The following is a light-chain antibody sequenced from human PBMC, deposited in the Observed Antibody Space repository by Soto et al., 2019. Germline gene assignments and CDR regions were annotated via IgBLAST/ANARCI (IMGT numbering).Light chain of an antibody. J-gene: IGLJ1*01. CDR1: SSDVGGYNY. CDR2: DVS. Sequence: QSVLTQPRAVSGSPGQSVTIPCTGTSSDVGGYNYVSWYQQHPGKAPKLMIYDVSKRPSGVPDRFSGSKSGNTASLTIYGIQAEDEADYYCGSYVGSYTFVFGKGTKVT. CDR3: GSYVGSYTFV. V-gene: IGLV2-11*01.